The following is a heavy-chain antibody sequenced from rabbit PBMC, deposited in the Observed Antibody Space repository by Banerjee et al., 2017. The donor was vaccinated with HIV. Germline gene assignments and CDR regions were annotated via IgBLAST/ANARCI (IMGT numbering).Heavy chain of an antibody. V-gene: IGHV1S45*01. CDR3: ARDYAGYDYFHL. D-gene: IGHD6-1*01. CDR2: IYAGNSDNT. J-gene: IGHJ4*01. Sequence: QQQLEESGGGLVKPGGTLTLTCKASGFSFSSSYWICWVRQAPGKGLEWIACIYAGNSDNTYYANWAKGRFTISKTSSTTVTLQMTSLTAADTATYFCARDYAGYDYFHLWGPGTLVTVS. CDR1: GFSFSSSYW.